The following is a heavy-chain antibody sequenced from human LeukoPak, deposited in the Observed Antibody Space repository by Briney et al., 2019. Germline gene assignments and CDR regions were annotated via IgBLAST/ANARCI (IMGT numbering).Heavy chain of an antibody. V-gene: IGHV4-39*07. Sequence: SETLSLTCTVSGGSISSSSYYWGWIRQPPGKGLEWIGEINHSGSTNYNPSLKSRVTISVDTSKNQFSLKLSSVTAADTAVYYCASGATITLTNWFDPWGQGTLVTVSS. CDR1: GGSISSSSYY. D-gene: IGHD5-24*01. CDR3: ASGATITLTNWFDP. CDR2: INHSGST. J-gene: IGHJ5*02.